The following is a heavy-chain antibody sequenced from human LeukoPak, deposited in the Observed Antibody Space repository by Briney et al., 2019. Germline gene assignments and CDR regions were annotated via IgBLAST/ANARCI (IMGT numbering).Heavy chain of an antibody. CDR3: ARVRAVAGIRYWYFDL. CDR2: IYSGGST. D-gene: IGHD6-19*01. CDR1: GFTFSSNS. Sequence: GGSLRLSCAASGFTFSSNSMSWVRQAPGKGLEWVSVIYSGGSTYYADSVKGRFTISRDNSKNTLYLQMNSLRAEDTAVYYCARVRAVAGIRYWYFDLWGRGTLVTVSS. V-gene: IGHV3-53*01. J-gene: IGHJ2*01.